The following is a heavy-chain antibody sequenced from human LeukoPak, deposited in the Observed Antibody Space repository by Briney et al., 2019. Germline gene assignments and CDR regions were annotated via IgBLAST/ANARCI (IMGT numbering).Heavy chain of an antibody. CDR3: AKSLLTTASGTGRAFGI. Sequence: PGGSLRLSCEASRFSFSTYPMGWVRRAPGKGLEWASGISASGDVTFHADPLKGRFTISRDNSKNTLYLQMDSLRAEDTAKYYCAKSLLTTASGTGRAFGIWGQGTMVTVSA. D-gene: IGHD1-26*01. CDR1: RFSFSTYP. V-gene: IGHV3-23*01. CDR2: ISASGDVT. J-gene: IGHJ3*02.